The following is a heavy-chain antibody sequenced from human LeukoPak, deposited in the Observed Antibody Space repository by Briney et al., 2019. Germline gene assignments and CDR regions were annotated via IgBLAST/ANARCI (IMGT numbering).Heavy chain of an antibody. CDR1: GDTFTYYH. D-gene: IGHD2-15*01. J-gene: IGHJ4*02. Sequence: ASVKVSCQASGDTFTYYHIHWVRQAPGQGDAWMGAVYVTGETTRNTQNFQGRVTMTRDTSTGTVYMELASLRSEDTAVYYCATEAPGCYYFDYWGQGVLVTVSS. V-gene: IGHV1-46*01. CDR2: VYVTGETT. CDR3: ATEAPGCYYFDY.